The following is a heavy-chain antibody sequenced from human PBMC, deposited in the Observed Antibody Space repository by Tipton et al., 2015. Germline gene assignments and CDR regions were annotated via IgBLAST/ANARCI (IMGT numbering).Heavy chain of an antibody. CDR1: SDSISKYY. CDR2: IQYSGST. CDR3: ARTKYNRLRWYFDP. J-gene: IGHJ5*02. V-gene: IGHV4-59*01. Sequence: TLSLTCSVSSDSISKYYWSWIRQPPGKELEWIGYIQYSGSTKYNPSLKSRVNISVDRAKNQFSLQLSSVTVADSAVYYCARTKYNRLRWYFDPWGKGTLVTVSS. D-gene: IGHD4-23*01.